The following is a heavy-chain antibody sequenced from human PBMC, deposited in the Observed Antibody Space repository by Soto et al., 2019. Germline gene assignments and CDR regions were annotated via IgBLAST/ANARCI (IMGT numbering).Heavy chain of an antibody. D-gene: IGHD3-3*02. CDR2: IVNDGSEK. Sequence: QVQLVESGGGVVQRGRSLRLSCAASGFTFSKYGFHWVREAPGKGVEWVAVIVNDGSEKYHADSVEGRFTISRDNSKDTLLLQMNSLRAEDTAVYYCAIEDAFQNANGFDIWGQGTMVTVSS. V-gene: IGHV3-33*01. CDR3: AIEDAFQNANGFDI. CDR1: GFTFSKYG. J-gene: IGHJ3*02.